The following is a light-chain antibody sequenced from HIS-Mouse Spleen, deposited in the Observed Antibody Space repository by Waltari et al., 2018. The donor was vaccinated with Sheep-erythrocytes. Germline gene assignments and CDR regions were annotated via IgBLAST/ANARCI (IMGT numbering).Light chain of an antibody. CDR3: CSYAGSSTPWV. CDR1: SRDVGSYNL. CDR2: EGS. V-gene: IGLV2-23*01. J-gene: IGLJ3*02. Sequence: QSALTQPASVSGSPGQSITISCPGTSRDVGSYNLFTCYQQHPGKAPKLMIYEGSKRPSGVSNRFSGSKSGNTASLTISGLQAEDEADYYCCSYAGSSTPWVFGGGTKLTVL.